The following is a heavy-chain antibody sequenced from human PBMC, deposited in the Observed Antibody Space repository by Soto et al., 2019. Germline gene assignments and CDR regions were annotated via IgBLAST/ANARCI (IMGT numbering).Heavy chain of an antibody. D-gene: IGHD2-21*01. CDR2: IYYSGST. Sequence: QLQLQESGPGLVKPSETLSLTCTVSGGSISSSSYYWGWIRQPPGKGLEWIGSIYYSGSTYYNPSLKSPLTIPVATSTIPFSLTLTSVTAADTAVYYCATHTAHIFFAYWGQGTLVTVSS. J-gene: IGHJ4*02. CDR3: ATHTAHIFFAY. CDR1: GGSISSSSYY. V-gene: IGHV4-39*01.